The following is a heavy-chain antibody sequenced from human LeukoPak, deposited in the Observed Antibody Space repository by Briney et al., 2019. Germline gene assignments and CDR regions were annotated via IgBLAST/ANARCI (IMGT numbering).Heavy chain of an antibody. J-gene: IGHJ3*02. Sequence: ASVKISCKVSGYTFTDYYMHWVQQAPGKGLEGMGLVDPEDGETIYEEKFQGSVTITADTSTDTAYMELSSLRSEDTAVYYCATAYYYDSSGVADAFDIWGQGTMVTVSS. V-gene: IGHV1-69-2*01. D-gene: IGHD3-22*01. CDR2: VDPEDGET. CDR3: ATAYYYDSSGVADAFDI. CDR1: GYTFTDYY.